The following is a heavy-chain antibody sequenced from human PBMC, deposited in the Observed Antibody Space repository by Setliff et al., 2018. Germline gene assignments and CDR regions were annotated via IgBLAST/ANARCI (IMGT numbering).Heavy chain of an antibody. CDR3: VRDILGEESAEVVDV. CDR2: IIPILGIA. V-gene: IGHV1-69*10. Sequence: PQLKVSCKASGGTFSSYAISWVRQAPGQGLEWMGGIIPILGIANYAQKFQGRVTITADKSTSTAYMEVMSLRTDDTAVYYCVRDILGEESAEVVDVWGQGTTVTVSS. J-gene: IGHJ6*02. CDR1: GGTFSSYA. D-gene: IGHD2-15*01.